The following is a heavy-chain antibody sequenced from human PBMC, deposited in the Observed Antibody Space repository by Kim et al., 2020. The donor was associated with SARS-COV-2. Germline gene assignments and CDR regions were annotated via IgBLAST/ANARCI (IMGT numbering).Heavy chain of an antibody. J-gene: IGHJ6*02. D-gene: IGHD3-10*01. Sequence: SVKVSCKASGGTFSSYAISWVRQAPGQGLEWMGGIIPIFGTANYAQKFQGRVTITADESTSTAYMELSSLRSEDTALYYCASFNGSGRPQYYYYGMDVWGQGTTVTVSS. V-gene: IGHV1-69*13. CDR2: IIPIFGTA. CDR1: GGTFSSYA. CDR3: ASFNGSGRPQYYYYGMDV.